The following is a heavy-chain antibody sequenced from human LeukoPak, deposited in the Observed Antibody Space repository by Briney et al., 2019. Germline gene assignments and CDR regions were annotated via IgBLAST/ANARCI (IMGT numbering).Heavy chain of an antibody. CDR2: ISSSSSTI. J-gene: IGHJ4*02. CDR1: GFTFSSYS. D-gene: IGHD6-19*01. CDR3: ARVGLVDY. Sequence: GGSLRLSCAASGFTFSSYSMNRVRQAPGKGLEWVSYISSSSSTIYYADSVKGRFTISRDNAKNSLYLQMNSLRAEDTAVYYCARVGLVDYWGQGTLVTVSS. V-gene: IGHV3-48*01.